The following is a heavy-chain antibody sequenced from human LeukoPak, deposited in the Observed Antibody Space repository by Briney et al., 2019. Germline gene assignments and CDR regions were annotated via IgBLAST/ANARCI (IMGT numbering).Heavy chain of an antibody. Sequence: GGSLRLSCTASGFIFSNFEMNWVRQSPGKGLQWVAYINSGATSEYYADSVKGRFTISRDNSKNTLYLQMNSLRAEGTAVYYCARDRNDFWSGYYTYYFDYWGQGTLVTVSS. CDR1: GFIFSNFE. J-gene: IGHJ4*02. D-gene: IGHD3-3*01. CDR3: ARDRNDFWSGYYTYYFDY. V-gene: IGHV3-48*03. CDR2: INSGATSE.